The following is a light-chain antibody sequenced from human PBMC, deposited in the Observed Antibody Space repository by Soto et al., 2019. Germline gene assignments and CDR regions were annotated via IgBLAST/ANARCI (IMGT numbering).Light chain of an antibody. J-gene: IGLJ3*02. CDR1: SSDVGAYNL. CDR3: CSYAGSRTVV. CDR2: EGS. V-gene: IGLV2-23*01. Sequence: QSALTQHASVSGSPEQSITISCTGTSSDVGAYNLVSWYQQHPGKAPRLIIYEGSKRPSGISHRFSGSKSDNTASLTISGLRAEDEAHYHCCSYAGSRTVVFGGGTKVTVL.